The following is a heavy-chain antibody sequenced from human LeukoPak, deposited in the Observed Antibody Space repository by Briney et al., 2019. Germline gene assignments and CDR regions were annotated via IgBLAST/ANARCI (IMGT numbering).Heavy chain of an antibody. J-gene: IGHJ5*02. D-gene: IGHD2-8*01. V-gene: IGHV4-59*01. Sequence: SETLSLTCTVSGGSISSYYWGWIRQPPGKGLEWIGYIYYSGSTNYNPSLKSRVTISVDTSKNQFSLKLSSVTAADTAVYYCARENYCTNGVCWAFDPWGQGTLVTVSS. CDR3: ARENYCTNGVCWAFDP. CDR2: IYYSGST. CDR1: GGSISSYY.